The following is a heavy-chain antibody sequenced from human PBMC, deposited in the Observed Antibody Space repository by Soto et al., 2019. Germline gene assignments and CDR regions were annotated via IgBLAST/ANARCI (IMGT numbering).Heavy chain of an antibody. D-gene: IGHD6-19*01. CDR2: MNPSRGKT. J-gene: IGHJ4*02. Sequence: QVQLVQSGAEVKTPGASVKVSCKASGYTFTDYDINWVRQAPGQGLEWVGRMNPSRGKTDYAQNFQARVTMTRDTSISTAYLELRNLGYEDTAVFYCSTWGRDGWYTGFFWGQGTLVTVAS. CDR3: STWGRDGWYTGFF. V-gene: IGHV1-8*01. CDR1: GYTFTDYD.